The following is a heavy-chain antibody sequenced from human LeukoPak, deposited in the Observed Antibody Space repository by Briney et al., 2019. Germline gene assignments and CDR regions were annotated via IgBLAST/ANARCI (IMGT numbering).Heavy chain of an antibody. CDR1: GFTFDDYA. J-gene: IGHJ4*02. Sequence: GGSLRLSCAASGFTFDDYAMHWVRQAPGKGLEWVSGISWNSGSIAYADSVKGRFTISRDNAKNSLYLQMNSLRAEDLALYYCAKGYCSSTSCSGDYWGQGTLVTVSS. V-gene: IGHV3-9*03. CDR2: ISWNSGSI. D-gene: IGHD2-2*01. CDR3: AKGYCSSTSCSGDY.